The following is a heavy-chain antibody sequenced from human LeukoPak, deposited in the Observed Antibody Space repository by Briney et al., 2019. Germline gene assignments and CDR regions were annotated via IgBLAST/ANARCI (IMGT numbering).Heavy chain of an antibody. CDR3: ARSLAVVAAASTDY. V-gene: IGHV3-23*01. Sequence: PGGSLRLSRAASGFTFSSYAMSWVRQAPGKGLEWVSAISGSGGSTYYADSVKGRFTISRDNSKNTLYLQMNSLRAEDTAVYYCARSLAVVAAASTDYWGQGTLVTVSS. CDR1: GFTFSSYA. J-gene: IGHJ4*02. CDR2: ISGSGGST. D-gene: IGHD2-15*01.